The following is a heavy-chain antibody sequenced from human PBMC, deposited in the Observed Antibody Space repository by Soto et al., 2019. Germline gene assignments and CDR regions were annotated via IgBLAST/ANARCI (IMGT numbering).Heavy chain of an antibody. CDR3: ARETRGQYSPKDY. J-gene: IGHJ4*02. CDR1: GFTFSDYW. Sequence: HPGGSLRLSCATSGFTFSDYWMTWVRQAPGEGLEWVANIRKDGSESYYVDSVKGRFTISRDNAKNSLDLQMHSLRAEDTAVYYCARETRGQYSPKDYWGQGTLVTVSS. CDR2: IRKDGSES. V-gene: IGHV3-7*01. D-gene: IGHD5-18*01.